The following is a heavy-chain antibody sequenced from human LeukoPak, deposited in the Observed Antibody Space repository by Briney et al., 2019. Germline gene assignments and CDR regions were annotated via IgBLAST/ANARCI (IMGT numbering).Heavy chain of an antibody. CDR1: GYRSTEDY. J-gene: IGHJ4*02. CDR3: DPTAEAYTSNWNV. CDR2: INPVSEFT. Sequence: ASVTVSCQASGYRSTEDYMHWVRPAAGQGREWMGWINPVSEFTVYAQKFQGRVTITRNTSISTAYMELRRLRSDDTAVNYCDPTAEAYTSNWNVWGQGTLVTVSS. V-gene: IGHV1-2*02. D-gene: IGHD1-20*01.